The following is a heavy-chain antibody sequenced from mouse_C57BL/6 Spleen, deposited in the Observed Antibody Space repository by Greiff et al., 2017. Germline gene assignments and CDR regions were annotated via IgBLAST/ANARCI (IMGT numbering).Heavy chain of an antibody. D-gene: IGHD1-1*01. CDR2: IDPEDGET. CDR1: GFNIKDYY. J-gene: IGHJ4*01. Sequence: EVQVVESGAELVKPGASVKLSCTASGFNIKDYYMHWVKQRTEQGLEWIGRIDPEDGETKYAPKFQGKATITADTSSNTAYLQLSSLTSEDTAVYYCAPRVLYGSSPSYAMDYWGQGTSVTVSS. CDR3: APRVLYGSSPSYAMDY. V-gene: IGHV14-2*01.